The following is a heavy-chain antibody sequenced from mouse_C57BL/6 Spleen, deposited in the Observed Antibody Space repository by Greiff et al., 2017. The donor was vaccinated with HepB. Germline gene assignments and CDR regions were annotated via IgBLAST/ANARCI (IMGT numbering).Heavy chain of an antibody. CDR3: ARHGGDYGLRFAY. Sequence: EVKLMESGGGLVKPGGSLKLSCAASGFTFSSYTMSWVRQTPEKRLEWVATISGGGGNTYYPDSVKGRFTISRDNAKNTLYLQMSSLRSEDTALYYCARHGGDYGLRFAYWGQGTLVTVSA. D-gene: IGHD2-4*01. CDR2: ISGGGGNT. CDR1: GFTFSSYT. V-gene: IGHV5-9*01. J-gene: IGHJ3*01.